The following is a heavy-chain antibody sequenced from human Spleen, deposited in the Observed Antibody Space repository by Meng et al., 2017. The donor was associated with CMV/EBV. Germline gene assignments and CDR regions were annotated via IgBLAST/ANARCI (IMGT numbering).Heavy chain of an antibody. CDR1: GFTFSNYA. Sequence: GGSLRLFCADSGFTFSNYAMSWVRQAPGKGLEWVSLIYASDFSTYYADSVRGRFTISRDNSKNTLYLQMDSLRAEDTALYYCARSRGNPHWYFDLWGRGTPVTVSS. CDR2: IYASDFST. V-gene: IGHV3-23*03. D-gene: IGHD3-16*01. J-gene: IGHJ2*01. CDR3: ARSRGNPHWYFDL.